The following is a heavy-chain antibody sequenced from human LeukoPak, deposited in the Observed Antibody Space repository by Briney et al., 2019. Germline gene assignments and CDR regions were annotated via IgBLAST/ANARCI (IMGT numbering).Heavy chain of an antibody. CDR2: INPGGGGA. J-gene: IGHJ4*02. D-gene: IGHD2-2*01. CDR3: AAGGSTTTPSWVSFDY. CDR1: GYTFTTYY. Sequence: GASVKVSCKASGYTFTTYYMHCVRQAPGQGLEWMGLINPGGGGATSAQKFQGRFTMTRDTSTSRVYMELSSLTSEDTAVYYCAAGGSTTTPSWVSFDYWGQGTLVTVSS. V-gene: IGHV1-46*01.